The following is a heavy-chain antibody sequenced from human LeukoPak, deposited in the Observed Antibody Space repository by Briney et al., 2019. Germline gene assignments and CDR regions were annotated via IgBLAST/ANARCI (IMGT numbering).Heavy chain of an antibody. V-gene: IGHV3-21*01. J-gene: IGHJ4*02. Sequence: GGSLRLSCAASGFTFSSYSMNWVRQAPGKGLEWVSSISSSSSYIYYADSVKGRFTISRDNSKNTLYLQMNSLRAEDTAVYHCAKDRCSSTSCSFFDYWGQGTLVTVSS. CDR2: ISSSSSYI. CDR3: AKDRCSSTSCSFFDY. CDR1: GFTFSSYS. D-gene: IGHD2-2*01.